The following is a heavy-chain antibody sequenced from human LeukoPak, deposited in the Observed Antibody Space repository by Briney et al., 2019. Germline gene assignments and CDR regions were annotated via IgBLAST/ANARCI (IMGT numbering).Heavy chain of an antibody. V-gene: IGHV4-59*08. CDR1: GGSISSYY. D-gene: IGHD4-17*01. Sequence: SETLSLTCTVSGGSISSYYWSWIRQPPGKGLQWIGYIYYSGSTNYNPSLKSRVTISVDTSKNQFSLKLSSVTAADTAVYYCARHLVDYGVDYWGQGTLVTVSS. CDR3: ARHLVDYGVDY. J-gene: IGHJ4*02. CDR2: IYYSGST.